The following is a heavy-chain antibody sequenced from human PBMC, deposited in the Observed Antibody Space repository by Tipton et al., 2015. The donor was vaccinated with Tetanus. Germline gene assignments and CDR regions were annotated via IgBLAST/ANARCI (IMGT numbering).Heavy chain of an antibody. Sequence: QSGAEVKKPGSSAKVSCKTSGDTFSSFAINWLRQAPGQGLEWLGRIHPIIDLTNYAERFQGRVAITADKSTRSAYMELTNLSPEDTAVYYCARVGVFSGYYSYHDAVDISGQGTMVTVSS. CDR1: GDTFSSFA. CDR3: ARVGVFSGYYSYHDAVDI. CDR2: IHPIIDLT. D-gene: IGHD3-22*01. V-gene: IGHV1-69*04. J-gene: IGHJ3*02.